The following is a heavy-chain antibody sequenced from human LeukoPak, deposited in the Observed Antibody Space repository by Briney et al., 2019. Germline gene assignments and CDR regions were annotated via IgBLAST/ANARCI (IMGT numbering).Heavy chain of an antibody. Sequence: ASVTVSCKASGYTFTSYAMRWVRQAPGQRLEWMGWINAGNGNTKYSQKFQGRVTITRDTSASTAYMELSSLRSEDTAVYYCARGDSGYCSGGSCRRNWFDPWGQGTLVTVSS. CDR3: ARGDSGYCSGGSCRRNWFDP. V-gene: IGHV1-3*01. D-gene: IGHD2-15*01. J-gene: IGHJ5*02. CDR2: INAGNGNT. CDR1: GYTFTSYA.